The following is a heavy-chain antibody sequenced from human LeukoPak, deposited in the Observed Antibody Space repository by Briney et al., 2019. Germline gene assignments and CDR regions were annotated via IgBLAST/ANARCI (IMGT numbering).Heavy chain of an antibody. J-gene: IGHJ4*02. CDR1: GGPLSGYY. V-gene: IGHV4-34*01. Sequence: SEPLSLTCAVYGGPLSGYYWSWIRQPPGKGLEWIGEINHSGSTNYNPSLKSRVTISVDTSKNQFSLKLSSVTAADTAVYYCARVAVVPAAPTFDYWGQGTLVTVSS. D-gene: IGHD2-2*01. CDR3: ARVAVVPAAPTFDY. CDR2: INHSGST.